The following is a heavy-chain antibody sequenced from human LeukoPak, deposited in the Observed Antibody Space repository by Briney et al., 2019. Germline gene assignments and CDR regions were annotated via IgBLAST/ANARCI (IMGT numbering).Heavy chain of an antibody. Sequence: ASVKVYCKASGYTFTSCGISWVRQAPGQGLGWMGWISAYNGYTNYAQKLQGRVTMTTDTSTSTAYMELRSLRSDDTAVYYCARKLAVAGAFDIWGQGTMVTVSS. D-gene: IGHD6-19*01. CDR1: GYTFTSCG. J-gene: IGHJ3*02. CDR3: ARKLAVAGAFDI. V-gene: IGHV1-18*01. CDR2: ISAYNGYT.